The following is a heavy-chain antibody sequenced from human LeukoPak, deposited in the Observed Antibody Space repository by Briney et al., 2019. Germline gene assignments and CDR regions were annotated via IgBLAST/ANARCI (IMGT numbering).Heavy chain of an antibody. Sequence: GGSLRLSCAASGFTFNSYAMSWVRQAPWERLQWVSGISDSGGNTYYADSVKGRFTISRDNSKNTLYLQMNSLRAEDTAVYYCAKAGSSSWYAVSWGQGTLVTVSS. J-gene: IGHJ5*02. D-gene: IGHD6-13*01. V-gene: IGHV3-23*01. CDR1: GFTFNSYA. CDR2: ISDSGGNT. CDR3: AKAGSSSWYAVS.